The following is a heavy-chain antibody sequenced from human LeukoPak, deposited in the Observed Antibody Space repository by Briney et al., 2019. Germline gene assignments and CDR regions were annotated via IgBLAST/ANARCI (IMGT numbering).Heavy chain of an antibody. J-gene: IGHJ4*02. Sequence: GGSLRLSCAASGFTFSDYYMSWIRQAPGKGLEWVSSISSSSSYIYYADSVKGRFTISRDNAKNSLYLQMNSLRAEDTAVYYCARDSSGYYSDYWGQGTLVTVSS. V-gene: IGHV3-11*06. D-gene: IGHD3-22*01. CDR3: ARDSSGYYSDY. CDR1: GFTFSDYY. CDR2: ISSSSSYI.